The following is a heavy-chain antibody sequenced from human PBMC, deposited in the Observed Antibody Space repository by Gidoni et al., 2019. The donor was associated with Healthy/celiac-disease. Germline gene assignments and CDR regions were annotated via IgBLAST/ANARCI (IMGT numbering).Heavy chain of an antibody. D-gene: IGHD5-18*01. J-gene: IGHJ2*01. Sequence: EVQLVESGGGLVQPGGSLRLSCPASGFTFSSYSMNWVRQAPGKGLEWVSYISSSSSTIYYADSVKGRFTISRDNAKNSLYLQMNSLRDEDTAVYYCARRFVDTAMVTTWYFDLWGRGTLVTVSS. V-gene: IGHV3-48*02. CDR2: ISSSSSTI. CDR3: ARRFVDTAMVTTWYFDL. CDR1: GFTFSSYS.